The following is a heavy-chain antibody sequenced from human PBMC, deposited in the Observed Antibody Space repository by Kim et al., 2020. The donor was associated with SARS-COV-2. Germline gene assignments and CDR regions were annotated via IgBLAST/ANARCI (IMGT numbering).Heavy chain of an antibody. Sequence: GGSLRLSCAAYGFTFSSYSMNWVRQAPGKGLEWVSYISSSSSTIYYADSVKGRFTISRDNAKNSLYLQMNSLRAEDTAVYYCARAQYYYDSSGYGYWGQGTLVTVSS. CDR2: ISSSSSTI. J-gene: IGHJ4*02. CDR3: ARAQYYYDSSGYGY. CDR1: GFTFSSYS. D-gene: IGHD3-22*01. V-gene: IGHV3-48*04.